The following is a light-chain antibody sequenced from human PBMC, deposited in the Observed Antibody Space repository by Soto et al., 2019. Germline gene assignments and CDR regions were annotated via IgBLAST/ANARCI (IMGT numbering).Light chain of an antibody. Sequence: QSALTQSPSASASLGASVNLTCTLTGGHSTYSIGWHQQQPQRGPRFLMRLNSDDSHSKGDGIPDRFSGSSSGAERFLTISSLQSEDEADYYCQTWGRGIVVFGGGTKLTVL. V-gene: IGLV4-69*02. J-gene: IGLJ2*01. CDR1: GGHSTYS. CDR3: QTWGRGIVV. CDR2: LNSDDSH.